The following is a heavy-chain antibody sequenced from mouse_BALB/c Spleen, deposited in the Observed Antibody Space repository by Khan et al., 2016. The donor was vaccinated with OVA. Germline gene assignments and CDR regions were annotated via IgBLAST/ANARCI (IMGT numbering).Heavy chain of an antibody. CDR3: ARDYGSLYWYFDV. V-gene: IGHV3-5*02. CDR2: IYYSGTV. CDR1: GISITSGNYR. D-gene: IGHD1-1*01. Sequence: EVQLQESGPGLVKPSQTVSLTCTVTGISITSGNYRWSWIRQFPGNNLEWIGNIYYSGTVTYNPSLPSRTTITRDTSKNQFFLEMNSLTAEDTATYYCARDYGSLYWYFDVWGAGTTVTVSS. J-gene: IGHJ1*01.